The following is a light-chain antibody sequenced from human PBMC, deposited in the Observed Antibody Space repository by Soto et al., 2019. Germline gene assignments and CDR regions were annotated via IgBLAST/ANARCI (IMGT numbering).Light chain of an antibody. J-gene: IGKJ1*01. CDR2: GAS. V-gene: IGKV3-20*01. CDR1: QSVSSSY. Sequence: EIVLTQSPGTLSLSPGERATLSCRASQSVSSSYLAWYQQKPGQAPRLLIYGASSRATGIPGRFSGSGSGTDFTLTISRLEPEDFAVYYCQQYGSSPRTFGQGTKVDI. CDR3: QQYGSSPRT.